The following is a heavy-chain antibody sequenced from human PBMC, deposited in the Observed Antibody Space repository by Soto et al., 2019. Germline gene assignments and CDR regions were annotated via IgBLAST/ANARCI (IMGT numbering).Heavy chain of an antibody. CDR1: GGSISSGGYS. CDR2: IYHSGST. J-gene: IGHJ4*02. CDR3: ARGNVVPLDY. D-gene: IGHD2-21*01. V-gene: IGHV4-30-2*01. Sequence: QLQLQESGSGLVKPSQTLSLTCAVSGGSISSGGYSWSWIRQPPGKGLEWIGYIYHSGSTYYNPSLKXXFXIVXDRSKNQFSLKLSSVTAADTAVYYCARGNVVPLDYWGQGTLVTVSS.